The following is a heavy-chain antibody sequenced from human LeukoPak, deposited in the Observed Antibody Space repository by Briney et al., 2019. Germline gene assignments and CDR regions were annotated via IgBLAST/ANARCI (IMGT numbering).Heavy chain of an antibody. D-gene: IGHD6-19*01. Sequence: GGSLRLSCAASGFIYSSYSMNWVRQAPGKGLEWVASISISTSYIYYADSVRGRFTISRDNAKNSLYLQMNSLRAEDTALYYCARVSDISVAAYFDYWGQGTLVTVSS. V-gene: IGHV3-21*04. CDR3: ARVSDISVAAYFDY. CDR1: GFIYSSYS. J-gene: IGHJ4*02. CDR2: ISISTSYI.